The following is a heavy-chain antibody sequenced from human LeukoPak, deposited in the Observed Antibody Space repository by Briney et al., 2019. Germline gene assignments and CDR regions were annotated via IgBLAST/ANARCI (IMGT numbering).Heavy chain of an antibody. J-gene: IGHJ4*02. CDR1: GGSISSGSYY. Sequence: SQTLSLTCTVSGGSISSGSYYWSWIRQPAGKGLEWIGRIYTSGSTNYNPSLKSRVTISVDTSKNQFSLKLSSVTAADTAVYYCASSQPAATRGVWAARHSSGWYVYWGQGTLVTVSS. CDR3: ASSQPAATRGVWAARHSSGWYVY. D-gene: IGHD6-19*01. V-gene: IGHV4-61*02. CDR2: IYTSGST.